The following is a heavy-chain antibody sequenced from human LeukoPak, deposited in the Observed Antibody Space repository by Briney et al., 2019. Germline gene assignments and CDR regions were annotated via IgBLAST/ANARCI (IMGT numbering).Heavy chain of an antibody. J-gene: IGHJ4*02. D-gene: IGHD2-15*01. CDR2: IKSKTDGGTT. Sequence: AGSLRLSCAASGFTFSNAWMSWVRQATGKGLEWVGCIKSKTDGGTTDYAAPVKCRFTISRDDSKNTLYLQMNSLKTEDTAVYYCTTSPPYCRGGSCFDYWGQGTLVTVSS. V-gene: IGHV3-15*01. CDR1: GFTFSNAW. CDR3: TTSPPYCRGGSCFDY.